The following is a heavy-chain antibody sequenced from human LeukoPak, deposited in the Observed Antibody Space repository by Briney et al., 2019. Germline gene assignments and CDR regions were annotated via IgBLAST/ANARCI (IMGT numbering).Heavy chain of an antibody. Sequence: ASVKVSCKASGYTFTRYAINWLRQAPGQGLEWMGWINMYTANPAYAQGFTERFVFSLDTSVTTAYLQISNLKAEDTAVYYCARMGYCTRATCGGAFDFWGQGTLVTVSS. D-gene: IGHD2-8*01. CDR2: INMYTANP. CDR1: GYTFTRYA. J-gene: IGHJ4*02. V-gene: IGHV7-4-1*02. CDR3: ARMGYCTRATCGGAFDF.